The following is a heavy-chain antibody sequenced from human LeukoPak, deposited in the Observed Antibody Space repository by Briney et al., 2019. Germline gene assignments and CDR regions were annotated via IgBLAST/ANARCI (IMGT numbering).Heavy chain of an antibody. V-gene: IGHV3-21*04. CDR1: GFTFSSYS. CDR2: ISSSSSYI. D-gene: IGHD6-19*01. Sequence: GGSLRLSCAASGFTFSSYSMNWVRQAPGKGLEWVSSISSSSSYIYYADSVKGRFTISRDNAKNSLYLQMNSLRAEDTAVYYCARDRGAVAGQYFDYWGQGTLVTVSS. CDR3: ARDRGAVAGQYFDY. J-gene: IGHJ4*02.